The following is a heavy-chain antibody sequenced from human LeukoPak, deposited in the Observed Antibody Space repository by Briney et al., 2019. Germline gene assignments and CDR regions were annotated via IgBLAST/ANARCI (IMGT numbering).Heavy chain of an antibody. J-gene: IGHJ6*03. CDR2: ITSSSSYI. CDR1: GFTFSSYS. V-gene: IGHV3-21*01. CDR3: ARDFSDSSSWFSNYYYYMDV. D-gene: IGHD6-13*01. Sequence: TGGSLRLSCAASGFTFSSYSMNWVRQAPGKGLEWVSSITSSSSYIYYADSVKGRFTISRDNAKNSLYLQMNSLRAEDMAVYYCARDFSDSSSWFSNYYYYMDVWGKGTTVTVSS.